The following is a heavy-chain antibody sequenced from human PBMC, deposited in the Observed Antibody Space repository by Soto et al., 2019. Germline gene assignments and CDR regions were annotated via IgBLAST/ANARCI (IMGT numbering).Heavy chain of an antibody. V-gene: IGHV3-30*18. Sequence: GGSLRLSCAASGFTFSSYGMHWVRQAPGKGLGWVAVMSYDGSNKYYADSVKGRFTISRDNSKNTLYLQMNSLRAEDTAVYYCAKDRWLSWFDPWGQGTLVTVSS. CDR1: GFTFSSYG. CDR2: MSYDGSNK. J-gene: IGHJ5*02. CDR3: AKDRWLSWFDP. D-gene: IGHD3-22*01.